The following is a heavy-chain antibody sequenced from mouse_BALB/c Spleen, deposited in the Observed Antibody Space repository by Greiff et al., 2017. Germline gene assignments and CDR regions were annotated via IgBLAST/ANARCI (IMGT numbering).Heavy chain of an antibody. D-gene: IGHD1-1*01. V-gene: IGHV1-7*01. CDR1: GYTFTSYW. CDR3: ARFALSSSFDY. Sequence: QVQLQQSGAELAKPGASVKMSCKASGYTFTSYWMHWVKQRPGQGLEWIGYINPSTGYTEYNQKFKDKATLTADKSSSTAYMQLSSLTSEDSAVYYCARFALSSSFDYWGQGTTLTVSS. CDR2: INPSTGYT. J-gene: IGHJ2*01.